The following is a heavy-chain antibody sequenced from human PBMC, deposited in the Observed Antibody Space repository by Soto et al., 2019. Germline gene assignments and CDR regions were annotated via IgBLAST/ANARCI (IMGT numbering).Heavy chain of an antibody. CDR2: IWYDGSNK. CDR1: GFTFSSYG. D-gene: IGHD6-13*01. Sequence: QVQLVESGGGVVQPGRSLRLSCAASGFTFSSYGMHWVRQAPGKGLEWVAVIWYDGSNKYYADSVKGRFTISRDNSKNTLYLQMNSLRAEDTAVYYCAREEQQPDSDAFYIWGQGTMVTVSS. V-gene: IGHV3-33*01. CDR3: AREEQQPDSDAFYI. J-gene: IGHJ3*02.